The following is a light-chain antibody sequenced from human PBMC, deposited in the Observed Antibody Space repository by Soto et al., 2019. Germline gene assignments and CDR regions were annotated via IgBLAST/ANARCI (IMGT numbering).Light chain of an antibody. CDR1: NSDVGGYNY. Sequence: QSALTQPRSVSGSPGQSVTISCTGTNSDVGGYNYVSWYQQHPGKVPKLLIYDVSKRPSGVPDRFSGSKSGNTASLTISGLQAEDEADYYCCSNAASYTLVFGGGTKLTVL. CDR3: CSNAASYTLV. V-gene: IGLV2-11*01. J-gene: IGLJ3*02. CDR2: DVS.